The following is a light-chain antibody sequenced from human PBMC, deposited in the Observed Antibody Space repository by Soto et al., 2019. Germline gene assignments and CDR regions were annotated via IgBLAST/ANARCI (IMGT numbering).Light chain of an antibody. CDR3: QQRSNWPF. CDR1: QSVSSN. Sequence: EIVMTQSPAPLSVSPGERATLSCRASQSVSSNLAWYQQKPGQAPRLLIYGASTRATGIPARFSGSGSGTDFTLTISSLEPEDFAVYYCQQRSNWPFFGQGTRLEIK. V-gene: IGKV3-11*01. J-gene: IGKJ5*01. CDR2: GAS.